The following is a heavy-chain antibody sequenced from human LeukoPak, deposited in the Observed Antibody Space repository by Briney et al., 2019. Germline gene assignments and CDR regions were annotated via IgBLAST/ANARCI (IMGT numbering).Heavy chain of an antibody. Sequence: SETLSLTCTVSGGSISSYYWSWLRQPPGKGLEWFGYIYYSGSTNYNPSLKSRVTISVDTSKNQLSLKLSSVAAADTAVYYCARGYSSSYYYFDYWGQGTLVTVSS. J-gene: IGHJ4*02. CDR2: IYYSGST. CDR1: GGSISSYY. CDR3: ARGYSSSYYYFDY. D-gene: IGHD6-13*01. V-gene: IGHV4-59*01.